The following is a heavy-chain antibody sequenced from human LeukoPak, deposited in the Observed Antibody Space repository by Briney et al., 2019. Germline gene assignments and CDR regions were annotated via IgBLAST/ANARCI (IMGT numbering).Heavy chain of an antibody. CDR2: VYHNGGT. CDR3: ARVITAGSYYCDT. D-gene: IGHD1-14*01. V-gene: IGHV4-38-2*02. Sequence: SETLSLTCTVSGYSLSTAHYWGWIRQPPGKGLEWIGSVYHNGGTYYDPSLKSRVTISVDTSKNQFSLRVNSVTATDTAVYYCARVITAGSYYCDTWGQGTLVTVSS. CDR1: GYSLSTAHY. J-gene: IGHJ4*02.